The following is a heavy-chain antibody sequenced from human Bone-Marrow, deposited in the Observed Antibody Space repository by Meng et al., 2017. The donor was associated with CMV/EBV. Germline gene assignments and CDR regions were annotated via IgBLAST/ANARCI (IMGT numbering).Heavy chain of an antibody. CDR3: AKTYCSGGSCYIRSAFDI. J-gene: IGHJ3*02. CDR1: TFSSYG. CDR2: IWYDGSNK. D-gene: IGHD2-15*01. Sequence: TFSSYGMHWVRQAPGKGLEWVAVIWYDGSNKYYADSVKGRFTISRDNSKNTLYLQMNSLRAEDTAVYYCAKTYCSGGSCYIRSAFDIWGQGTMVTVSS. V-gene: IGHV3-33*06.